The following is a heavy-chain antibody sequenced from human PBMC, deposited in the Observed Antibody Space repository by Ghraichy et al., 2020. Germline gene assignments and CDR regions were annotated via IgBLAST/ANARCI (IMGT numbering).Heavy chain of an antibody. D-gene: IGHD6-13*01. CDR3: ARSLYSSSWSKFDP. CDR1: GGSISSYY. V-gene: IGHV4-59*01. J-gene: IGHJ5*02. Sequence: ESLNISCTVSGGSISSYYWSWIRQPPGKGLEWIGYIYYSGSTNYNPSLKSRVTISVDTSKNQFSLKLSSVTSADTAVYYCARSLYSSSWSKFDPWGQGTLVTVSS. CDR2: IYYSGST.